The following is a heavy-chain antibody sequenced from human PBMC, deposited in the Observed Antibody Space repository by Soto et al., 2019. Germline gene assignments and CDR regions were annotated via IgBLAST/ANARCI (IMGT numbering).Heavy chain of an antibody. Sequence: QVQLVESGGGVVQPGRSLRLSCAASGFAFSNHGMHWVRQAPGTGLEWVAVIWNDGSKKYYADSVKGRFTISRDNSKNTLYLQMNSLRAEDTAVYSFVRGRAYGDYIPDFWGKGTLVTVSS. CDR3: VRGRAYGDYIPDF. V-gene: IGHV3-33*01. CDR1: GFAFSNHG. D-gene: IGHD4-17*01. J-gene: IGHJ4*02. CDR2: IWNDGSKK.